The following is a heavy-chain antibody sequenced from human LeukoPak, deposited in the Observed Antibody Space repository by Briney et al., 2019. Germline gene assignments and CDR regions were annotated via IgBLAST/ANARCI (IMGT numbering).Heavy chain of an antibody. D-gene: IGHD1-20*01. CDR3: ARSYNWNYFDY. Sequence: GGSLRPSCAASGFTFSSYTMIWVRQAPGKGLEWVSSISSSSDYIYYADSLKGRFTISRDNAKNSLYLQMNSLRAEDTAVYYCARSYNWNYFDYWGQGTLVTVSS. CDR2: ISSSSDYI. CDR1: GFTFSSYT. V-gene: IGHV3-21*01. J-gene: IGHJ4*02.